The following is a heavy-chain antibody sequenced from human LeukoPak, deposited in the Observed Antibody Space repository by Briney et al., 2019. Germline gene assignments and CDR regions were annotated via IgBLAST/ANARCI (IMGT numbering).Heavy chain of an antibody. CDR1: GFTFSSYA. CDR3: ARSNYYDSRSWGFDI. D-gene: IGHD3-22*01. J-gene: IGHJ3*02. V-gene: IGHV3-30*04. Sequence: GGSLRLSCAASGFTFSSYAMHWVRQAPGKGLEWVTIISYDGTKYYADSVKGRFTISRDNSKNTLFLQMNSLRAEDTAVYYCARSNYYDSRSWGFDIWGQGTMVTVSS. CDR2: ISYDGTK.